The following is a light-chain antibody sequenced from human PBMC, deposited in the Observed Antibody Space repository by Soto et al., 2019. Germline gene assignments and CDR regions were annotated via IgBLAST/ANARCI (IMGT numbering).Light chain of an antibody. J-gene: IGKJ2*01. CDR3: QQYNDWPPVYT. Sequence: EIVMTQSPATLSVSPGERATLHCRASQSVSSNLGWYQHKPGQAPRLLIYGASTRATGSPARFSGSGSGPDFTLTISVLQSEDFAVYLCQQYNDWPPVYTFGQGNQVEIK. CDR2: GAS. V-gene: IGKV3-15*01. CDR1: QSVSSN.